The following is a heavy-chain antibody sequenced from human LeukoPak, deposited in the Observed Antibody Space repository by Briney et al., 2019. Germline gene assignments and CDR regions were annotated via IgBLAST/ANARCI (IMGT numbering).Heavy chain of an antibody. CDR1: GFTFSSYW. D-gene: IGHD3-3*01. CDR3: AREREEGTIFGVVIMDYYYYYGMDV. V-gene: IGHV3-7*01. J-gene: IGHJ6*02. Sequence: GGSLRLSCAASGFTFSSYWMSWVRQAPGKGLEWVANIKQDGSEKYYVDSVKGRFTISRDSAKNSLYLQMNSRRAEDTAVYYCAREREEGTIFGVVIMDYYYYYGMDVWGQGTTVTVSS. CDR2: IKQDGSEK.